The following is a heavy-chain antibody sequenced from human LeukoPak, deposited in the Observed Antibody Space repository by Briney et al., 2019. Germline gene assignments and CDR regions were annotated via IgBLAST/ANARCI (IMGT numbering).Heavy chain of an antibody. J-gene: IGHJ3*02. Sequence: PSETLSLTCAVYGGSFSGYYWSWIRQPPGKGLEWIGEINHSGSTNYNPSLKSQVTISVDTSKNQFSLKLSSVTAADTAVYYCATGGDILTGYYSDAFDIWGQGTMVTVSS. D-gene: IGHD3-9*01. CDR3: ATGGDILTGYYSDAFDI. CDR2: INHSGST. V-gene: IGHV4-34*01. CDR1: GGSFSGYY.